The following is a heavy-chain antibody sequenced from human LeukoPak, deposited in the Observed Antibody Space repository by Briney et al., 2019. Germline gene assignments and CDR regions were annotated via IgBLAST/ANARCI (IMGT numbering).Heavy chain of an antibody. D-gene: IGHD3-3*02. J-gene: IGHJ4*02. V-gene: IGHV3-33*01. CDR1: GFTFSSYG. Sequence: PGGSLRLSCAASGFTFSSYGMHGVRQAPAKGLKGVAVIWYDGSNKYYADPAKGRFTISRDNSKNTLYLQMNSLRAEDTAVYYCARERTSTPGFDYWGQGTLVTVSS. CDR3: ARERTSTPGFDY. CDR2: IWYDGSNK.